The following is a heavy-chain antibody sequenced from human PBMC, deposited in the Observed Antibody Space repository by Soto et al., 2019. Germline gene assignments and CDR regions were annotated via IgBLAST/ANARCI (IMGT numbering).Heavy chain of an antibody. CDR3: ARLLGDYNWFDP. Sequence: SVKVSCKASGYTFSSYAISWVRQAPGQGLEWMGGIIPIFGTANYAQKFQGRVTITADESTSTAYMELSSLRSEDTAVYYCARLLGDYNWFDPWGQGTLVTVSS. V-gene: IGHV1-69*13. CDR1: GYTFSSYA. J-gene: IGHJ5*02. D-gene: IGHD2-21*02. CDR2: IIPIFGTA.